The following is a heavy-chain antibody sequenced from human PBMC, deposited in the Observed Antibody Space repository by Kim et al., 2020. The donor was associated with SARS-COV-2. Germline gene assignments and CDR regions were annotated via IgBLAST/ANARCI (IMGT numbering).Heavy chain of an antibody. V-gene: IGHV3-30-3*01. D-gene: IGHD3-9*01. CDR3: ARGGWDILTDGMDV. CDR1: GFTFSSYA. CDR2: ISYDGSNK. Sequence: GGSLRLSCAASGFTFSSYAMHWVRQAPGKGLEWVAVISYDGSNKYYADSVKGRFTISRDNSKNTLYLQMNSLRAEDTAVYYCARGGWDILTDGMDVWGQGTTVTVSS. J-gene: IGHJ6*02.